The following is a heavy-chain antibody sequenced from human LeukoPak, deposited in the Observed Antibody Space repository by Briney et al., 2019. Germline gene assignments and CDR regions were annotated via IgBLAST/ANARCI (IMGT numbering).Heavy chain of an antibody. CDR2: INHSGST. CDR1: GGSCSGYY. CDR3: AREGGDYHNDY. Sequence: SETLSLTCAVYGGSCSGYYWSLIRQPPGKGLEWIGEINHSGSTKYNPSLKSRVTISVDTSKNQFSLKLSSVTAADTAVYYCAREGGDYHNDYWGQGTLVTVSS. D-gene: IGHD5-12*01. J-gene: IGHJ4*02. V-gene: IGHV4-34*01.